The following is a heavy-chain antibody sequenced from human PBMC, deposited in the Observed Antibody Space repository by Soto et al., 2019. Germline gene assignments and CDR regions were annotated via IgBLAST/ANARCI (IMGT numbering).Heavy chain of an antibody. J-gene: IGHJ4*02. V-gene: IGHV1-69*13. CDR2: IIPIFGTA. D-gene: IGHD3-16*01. CDR3: ASGGDVLSYFDY. CDR1: GGTFSSYA. Sequence: ASVKVSCKASGGTFSSYAISWVRQAPGQGLEWMGGIIPIFGTANYAQKFQGRVTITADESTSTAYMELSSLRSEDTAVYYCASGGDVLSYFDYWGQGTLVTVSS.